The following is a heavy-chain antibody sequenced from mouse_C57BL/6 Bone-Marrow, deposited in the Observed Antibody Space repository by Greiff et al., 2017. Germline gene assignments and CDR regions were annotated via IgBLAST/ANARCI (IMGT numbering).Heavy chain of an antibody. Sequence: QVQLQQPGAELVMPGASVKLSCKASGYTFTSYWMHWVKQRPGQGLEWIGEIDPSDSYTNYNQKFKGKSTLTVDKSSSTAYMQLSSLTSEDSAVYYCARRSYDWVGYFDYWGQGTTLTVSS. CDR3: ARRSYDWVGYFDY. CDR1: GYTFTSYW. D-gene: IGHD2-4*01. J-gene: IGHJ2*01. V-gene: IGHV1-69*01. CDR2: IDPSDSYT.